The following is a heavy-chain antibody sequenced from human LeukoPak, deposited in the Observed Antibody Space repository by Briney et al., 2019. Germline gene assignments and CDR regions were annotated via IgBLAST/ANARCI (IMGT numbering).Heavy chain of an antibody. V-gene: IGHV3-30*18. J-gene: IGHJ4*02. D-gene: IGHD6-13*01. CDR2: ISYDGSNK. CDR1: GFTFSSYG. Sequence: GRSLRLSCAASGFTFSSYGRHWVRQAPGMGLEWVAVISYDGSNKYYADSVKGRFTISRDNSKNTLYLQMNSLRAEDTAVYYCAKMVIAAAAARDYWGQGTLVTVSS. CDR3: AKMVIAAAAARDY.